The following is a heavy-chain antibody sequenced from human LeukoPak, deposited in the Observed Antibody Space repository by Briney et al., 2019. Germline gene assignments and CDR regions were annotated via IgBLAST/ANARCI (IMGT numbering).Heavy chain of an antibody. V-gene: IGHV4-39*01. Sequence: SETLSLTCTVSGGSIYSGSYYWGYIREPPGKGLEWIGSIYFSGSTYYNPSLKSRVTISVDTSKTQFSLKLSSVTAADTAVYYCARLYDGNRPPYYWGQGTLVTVSS. J-gene: IGHJ4*02. CDR2: IYFSGST. D-gene: IGHD4-23*01. CDR3: ARLYDGNRPPYY. CDR1: GGSIYSGSYY.